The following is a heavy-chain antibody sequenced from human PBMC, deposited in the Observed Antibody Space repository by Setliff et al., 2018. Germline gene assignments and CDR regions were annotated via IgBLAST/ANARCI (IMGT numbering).Heavy chain of an antibody. J-gene: IGHJ5*02. Sequence: SETLSLTCAVSGGSISSGSYYWSWIRQPAGKGLEWVGRLHTSGSTNYNPSLKGRVTISVDTSRNQFSLNLTSLTAADTAVYFCARDNTILGATDHWGQGTLVTVSS. CDR1: GGSISSGSYY. V-gene: IGHV4-61*02. D-gene: IGHD1-26*01. CDR2: LHTSGST. CDR3: ARDNTILGATDH.